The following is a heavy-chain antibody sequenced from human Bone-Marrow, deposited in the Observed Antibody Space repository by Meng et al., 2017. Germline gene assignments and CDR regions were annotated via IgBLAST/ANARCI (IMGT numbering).Heavy chain of an antibody. CDR2: IYHSGST. D-gene: IGHD6-13*01. Sequence: GPGLGSPSVPLSSPCAVSGGSVTSSSWGRWVRQPPGKGLEWIGEIYHSGSTNYNPSLKSRVIISVDKSKNQFSLKLSSVTAADTAVYYCARDGTGGSSSFYYWGQGTLVTVSS. CDR3: ARDGTGGSSSFYY. V-gene: IGHV4-4*02. J-gene: IGHJ4*02. CDR1: GGSVTSSSW.